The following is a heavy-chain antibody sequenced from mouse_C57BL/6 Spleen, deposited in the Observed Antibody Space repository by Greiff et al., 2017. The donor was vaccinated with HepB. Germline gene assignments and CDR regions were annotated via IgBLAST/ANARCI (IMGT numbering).Heavy chain of an antibody. CDR1: GFTFSDYG. D-gene: IGHD2-4*01. CDR2: ISSGSSTI. CDR3: ARRDYDYAMDY. Sequence: EVNLVESGGGLVKPGGSLKLSCAASGFTFSDYGMHWVRQAPEKGLEWVAYISSGSSTIYYADTVKCRFTISRDNAKNTLFLQMTSLRSEDTAMYCCARRDYDYAMDYWGQGTSATVSS. J-gene: IGHJ4*01. V-gene: IGHV5-17*01.